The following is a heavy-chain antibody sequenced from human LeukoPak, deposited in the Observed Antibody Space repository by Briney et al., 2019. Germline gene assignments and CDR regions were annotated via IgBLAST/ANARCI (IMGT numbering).Heavy chain of an antibody. J-gene: IGHJ4*02. D-gene: IGHD4-23*01. CDR2: ISSSSSSI. CDR3: ARTATDTVEFDY. Sequence: GGPLRLSCAASGFPFSSYSMNWVRQAPGKGLECVSSISSSSSSIYYADSVKGRFTISRDDAKNSLYLQKNSLRAEDTAVYYCARTATDTVEFDYWGQGTLVTVSS. V-gene: IGHV3-21*01. CDR1: GFPFSSYS.